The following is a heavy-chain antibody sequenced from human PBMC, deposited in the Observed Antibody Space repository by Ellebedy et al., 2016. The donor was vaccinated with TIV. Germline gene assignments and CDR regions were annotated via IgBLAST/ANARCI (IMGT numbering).Heavy chain of an antibody. Sequence: PGGSLRLSCAASGFTFSTYPMNWVRQAPGKGLEWVSFMSANGGTTYYADSVKGRFTISRDNSKNTLFLQMNSLRVEDTAVYYCAKELKEGSSDYWGQGTLVTVSS. CDR2: MSANGGTT. J-gene: IGHJ4*02. CDR3: AKELKEGSSDY. D-gene: IGHD6-19*01. V-gene: IGHV3-23*01. CDR1: GFTFSTYP.